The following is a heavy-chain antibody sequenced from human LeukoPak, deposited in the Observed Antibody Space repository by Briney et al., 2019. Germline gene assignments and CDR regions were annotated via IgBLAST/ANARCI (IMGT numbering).Heavy chain of an antibody. J-gene: IGHJ4*02. Sequence: GESLKISCKGSGYIFPTYWIGWVRQMRGKGLEWMWIIYPGDSDTSYNPSFQGQVTISADKSISTAYLQWSSLKASDTAMYYCARHPADYGDYFDYWGQGTLVTVSS. D-gene: IGHD4-17*01. V-gene: IGHV5-51*01. CDR3: ARHPADYGDYFDY. CDR2: IYPGDSDT. CDR1: GYIFPTYW.